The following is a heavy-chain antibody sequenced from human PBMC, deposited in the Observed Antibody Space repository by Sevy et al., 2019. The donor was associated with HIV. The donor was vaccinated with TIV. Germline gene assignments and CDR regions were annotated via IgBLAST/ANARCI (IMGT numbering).Heavy chain of an antibody. CDR3: ARATPDFYYGMDV. Sequence: SETLSLTCTVSGGSISGYYRTWIRQPPGKGLEWIGCIYYTKTTNYNPSLKSRVTISDDTSKNQFSLKRTSVTAADTSFYYCARATPDFYYGMDVWGQGTTVTVSS. V-gene: IGHV4-59*01. J-gene: IGHJ6*02. CDR2: IYYTKTT. CDR1: GGSISGYY.